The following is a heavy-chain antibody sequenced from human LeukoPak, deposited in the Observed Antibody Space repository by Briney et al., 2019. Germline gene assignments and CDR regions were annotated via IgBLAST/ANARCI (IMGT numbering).Heavy chain of an antibody. J-gene: IGHJ5*02. D-gene: IGHD3-3*01. Sequence: GESLKISCKGSGYSFTSYWIGWVRQMPGKGLEWMGIIYPGDSDTRYRPSFQGQVTISADKSISTAYLQWSGLKASDTAMYYCARGAYDFWSGYPNWFDPWGQGTLVTVSS. CDR3: ARGAYDFWSGYPNWFDP. CDR2: IYPGDSDT. CDR1: GYSFTSYW. V-gene: IGHV5-51*01.